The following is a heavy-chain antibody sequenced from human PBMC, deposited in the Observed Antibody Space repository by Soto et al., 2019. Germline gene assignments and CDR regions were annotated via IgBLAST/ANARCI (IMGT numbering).Heavy chain of an antibody. J-gene: IGHJ6*02. Sequence: QVQLVQSGAEVKKPGSSVKVSCKASGGTFSSYAISWVRQAPGQGLEWMGGIIPIFGTANYAQKFQGRVTINADESTNTAYMELSSQRAADTAVYYGARASSGYYYGAIYYGMDVWGQGTTVTVSS. CDR2: IIPIFGTA. V-gene: IGHV1-69*01. CDR1: GGTFSSYA. CDR3: ARASSGYYYGAIYYGMDV. D-gene: IGHD3-22*01.